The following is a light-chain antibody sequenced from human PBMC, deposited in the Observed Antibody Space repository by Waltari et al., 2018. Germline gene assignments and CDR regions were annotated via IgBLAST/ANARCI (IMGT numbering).Light chain of an antibody. CDR1: QSVGRS. CDR3: QHYVRLPAT. CDR2: GAS. J-gene: IGKJ1*01. V-gene: IGKV3-20*01. Sequence: EIMLTQSPGTLSLSPGERATLSCRASQSVGRSLAWDQQKPGQAPRLVIYGASSRATGIPDRFTGSGSGTDFSLTISRLEPEDFAVYYCQHYVRLPATFGQGTKVEIK.